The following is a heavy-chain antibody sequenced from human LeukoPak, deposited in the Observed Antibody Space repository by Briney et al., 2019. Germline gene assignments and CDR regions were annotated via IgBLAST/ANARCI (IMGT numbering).Heavy chain of an antibody. V-gene: IGHV3-30*02. D-gene: IGHD3-22*01. CDR2: VQYDGNNK. J-gene: IGHJ4*02. Sequence: GGSLRLSCEASGFTFSSYGMHWVRQAPGKGLEWVTFVQYDGNNKYYADSVKGRFTISRDNSKNTLYLQMNSLRAEDTAVYYCAKDREPDYDSSGTAFDYWGQGTLVTVSS. CDR3: AKDREPDYDSSGTAFDY. CDR1: GFTFSSYG.